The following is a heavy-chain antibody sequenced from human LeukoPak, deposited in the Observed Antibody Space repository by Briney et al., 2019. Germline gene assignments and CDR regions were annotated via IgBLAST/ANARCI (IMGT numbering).Heavy chain of an antibody. CDR1: GGSISSSSYY. J-gene: IGHJ6*02. CDR2: IYYSGST. CDR3: ARQSLMSFYYGMDV. V-gene: IGHV4-39*01. Sequence: SETLSLTCTVSGGSISSSSYYWGWIRQPPGKGLEWIGSIYYSGSTYYTPSLKSRVTISVDTSKNQFSLKLSSVTAADTAVYYCARQSLMSFYYGMDVWGQGTTVTVSS. D-gene: IGHD3/OR15-3a*01.